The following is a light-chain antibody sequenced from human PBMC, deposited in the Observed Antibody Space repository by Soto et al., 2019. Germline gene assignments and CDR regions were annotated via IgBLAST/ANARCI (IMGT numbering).Light chain of an antibody. V-gene: IGKV3-11*01. CDR3: QQRSNWPIT. J-gene: IGKJ5*01. CDR2: DAS. CDR1: QSFTSRY. Sequence: EIVLTQSPGTLAFSPGERCTLSCRSSQSFTSRYLAWYQQKPGHAPRLLIFDASNRATGIPARFSGSGSGTDFTLTISSLEPEDFAVYYCQQRSNWPITFGQGTRLEIK.